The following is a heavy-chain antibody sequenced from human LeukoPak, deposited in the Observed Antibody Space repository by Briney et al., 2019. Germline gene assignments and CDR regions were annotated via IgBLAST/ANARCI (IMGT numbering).Heavy chain of an antibody. D-gene: IGHD6-13*01. CDR3: ATGYSSSCLDY. Sequence: PSETLSLTCTVSGGSVSSDSYYWSWIRQPPGKGLEWIGYIYYSGSTNYNPSLKSRVTISVDTSKNQFSLKLSSVTAADTAVYYCATGYSSSCLDYWGQGTLVTVSS. J-gene: IGHJ4*02. CDR1: GGSVSSDSYY. V-gene: IGHV4-61*01. CDR2: IYYSGST.